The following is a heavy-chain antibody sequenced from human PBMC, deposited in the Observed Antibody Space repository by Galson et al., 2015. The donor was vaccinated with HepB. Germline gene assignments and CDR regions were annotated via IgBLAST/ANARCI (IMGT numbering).Heavy chain of an antibody. J-gene: IGHJ4*02. D-gene: IGHD3/OR15-3a*01. CDR1: GFSLSTNEVG. CDR2: IYWDDDK. CDR3: AHSVRGPLDY. V-gene: IGHV2-5*02. Sequence: PALVKPTQTLTLTCTFSGFSLSTNEVGVGWIRQPPGKALEWLGFIYWDDDKRYSPSLKSRVSITKGTSKNQVVLIMTNMDPVDTATYYCAHSVRGPLDYWGQGTVVTVSS.